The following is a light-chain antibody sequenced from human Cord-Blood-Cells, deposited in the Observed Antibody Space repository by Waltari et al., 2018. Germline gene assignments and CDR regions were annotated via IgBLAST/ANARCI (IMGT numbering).Light chain of an antibody. Sequence: DIVMTQSPDSLAVSLGERATINCKSSQSVLYSSNNKNYLAWYQQKPGQSPKLLIYWASTRESGVPERFSGSGSGTDFTLTISSLQAEDVAVYYCQQYYSTLWTFGQGTKVEIK. V-gene: IGKV4-1*01. CDR1: QSVLYSSNNKNY. CDR2: WAS. CDR3: QQYYSTLWT. J-gene: IGKJ1*01.